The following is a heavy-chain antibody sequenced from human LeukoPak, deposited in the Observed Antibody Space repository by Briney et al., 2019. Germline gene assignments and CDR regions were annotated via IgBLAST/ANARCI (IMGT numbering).Heavy chain of an antibody. J-gene: IGHJ4*02. Sequence: PGGSLRLSCAASGFTFSSYWMHWVRQAPGKGLVWVSRINSDGSSASYADSVEGRFTISRDNPKNTLYLQMNSLRAEDTAVYYCARPGYSYGRYFDYWGQGTLVTVSS. CDR1: GFTFSSYW. V-gene: IGHV3-74*01. D-gene: IGHD5-18*01. CDR3: ARPGYSYGRYFDY. CDR2: INSDGSSA.